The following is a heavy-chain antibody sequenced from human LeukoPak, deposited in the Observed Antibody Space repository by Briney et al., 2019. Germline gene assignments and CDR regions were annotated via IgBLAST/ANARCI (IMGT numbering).Heavy chain of an antibody. V-gene: IGHV1-18*01. D-gene: IGHD3-22*01. CDR2: ISAYNGNT. CDR3: ARAGKTYYYGTSVYYH. Sequence: ASVKVSCKASGYTFTSYGISWVRQAPGQGLEWMVWISAYNGNTNYAQKLQGRVTMTTDTSTNTAYMDLRSLRSDDTAVYYCARAGKTYYYGTSVYYHWGQGTLVTVSS. J-gene: IGHJ5*02. CDR1: GYTFTSYG.